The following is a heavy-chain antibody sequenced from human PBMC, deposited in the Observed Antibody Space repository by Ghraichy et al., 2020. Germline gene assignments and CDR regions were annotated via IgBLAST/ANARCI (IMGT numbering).Heavy chain of an antibody. CDR3: AKVVWREGYYDSSGYYPEYFQH. CDR1: GFTFSSYA. Sequence: ETLSLTCAASGFTFSSYAMSWVRQAPGKGLEWVSAISGSGGSTYYADSVKGRFTISRDNSKNTLYLQMNSLRAEDTAVYYCAKVVWREGYYDSSGYYPEYFQHWGQGTLVTVSS. D-gene: IGHD3-22*01. J-gene: IGHJ1*01. CDR2: ISGSGGST. V-gene: IGHV3-23*01.